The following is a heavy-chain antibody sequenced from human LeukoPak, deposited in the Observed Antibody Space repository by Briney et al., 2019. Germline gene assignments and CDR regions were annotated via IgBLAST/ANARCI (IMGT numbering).Heavy chain of an antibody. D-gene: IGHD3-10*01. J-gene: IGHJ4*02. V-gene: IGHV4-39*01. CDR1: GGSISSSSYY. CDR3: ARLDYYGSGSYSDY. Sequence: SETLSLTCTVSGGSISSSSYYWGWIRQPPGKGLEWIGSIYYSGSTYYNPSLKSRVTISVDTSKNRFSLKLSSVTAADTAVYYCARLDYYGSGSYSDYWGQGTLVTVSS. CDR2: IYYSGST.